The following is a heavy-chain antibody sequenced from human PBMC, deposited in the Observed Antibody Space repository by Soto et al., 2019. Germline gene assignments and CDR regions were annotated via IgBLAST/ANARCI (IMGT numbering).Heavy chain of an antibody. CDR1: GYTFTNYG. V-gene: IGHV1-18*04. CDR2: ISGYNGDT. J-gene: IGHJ6*02. D-gene: IGHD2-15*01. Sequence: ASVKVSCKASGYTFTNYGISWVRQAPAQGLECMGWISGYNGDTNYAQKFQGRVTMTTDTSTSTAYMELSSLRSEDTAVYYCARGGDIVVVAADYGMDVWGQGTTVTVS. CDR3: ARGGDIVVVAADYGMDV.